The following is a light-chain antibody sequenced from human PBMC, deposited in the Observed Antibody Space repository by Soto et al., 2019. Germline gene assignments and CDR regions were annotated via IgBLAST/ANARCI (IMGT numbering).Light chain of an antibody. CDR1: QSFSNNY. J-gene: IGKJ1*01. CDR3: QQYRDPRT. CDR2: GAS. Sequence: VSTPSHGPVSLSPGECAILSGRASQSFSNNYLAWYKQKPGQAPRLLIYGASSRATGIPDRFSGSGSGTDSTLTISRLEPEEFAVYYCQQYRDPRTFGQGTMVDIK. V-gene: IGKV3-20*01.